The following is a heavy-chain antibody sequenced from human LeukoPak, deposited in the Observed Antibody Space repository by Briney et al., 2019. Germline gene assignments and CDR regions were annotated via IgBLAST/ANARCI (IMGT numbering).Heavy chain of an antibody. CDR1: GYAFTTYG. J-gene: IGHJ4*02. V-gene: IGHV1-18*01. CDR2: ISAYNGNT. D-gene: IGHD6-19*01. Sequence: GASVKVSCKASGYAFTTYGVSWVRQAPGQGLEWMGWISAYNGNTNYAQKFQGRVTMTTDTPTTTAYLEVRSLRSDDTAVYYCARTSESGWREFDCWGQGTLVTVSS. CDR3: ARTSESGWREFDC.